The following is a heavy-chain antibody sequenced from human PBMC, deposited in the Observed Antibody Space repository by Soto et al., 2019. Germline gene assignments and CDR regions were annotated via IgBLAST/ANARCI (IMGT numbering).Heavy chain of an antibody. Sequence: GGSLRLSCAASGFTFSSYSMNWVRQAPGKGLEWVSYISSSSSTIYYADSVKGRFTISRDNAKNSLYLQMNSLRDEDTAVYYCARDGVQGYYDSSGAFDIWGQGTMVTVSS. V-gene: IGHV3-48*02. CDR3: ARDGVQGYYDSSGAFDI. CDR1: GFTFSSYS. D-gene: IGHD3-22*01. J-gene: IGHJ3*02. CDR2: ISSSSSTI.